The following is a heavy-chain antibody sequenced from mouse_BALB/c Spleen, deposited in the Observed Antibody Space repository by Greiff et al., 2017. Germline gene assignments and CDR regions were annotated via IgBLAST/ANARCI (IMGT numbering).Heavy chain of an antibody. J-gene: IGHJ2*01. CDR3: ARGPYYFDY. CDR2: IDPANGNT. Sequence: EVHLVESGAELVKPGASVKLSCTASGFNIKDTYMHWVKQRPEQGLEWIGRIDPANGNTKYDPKFQGKATITADTSSNTAYLQLSSLTSEDTAVYYCARGPYYFDYWGQGTTLTVSS. CDR1: GFNIKDTY. V-gene: IGHV14-3*02.